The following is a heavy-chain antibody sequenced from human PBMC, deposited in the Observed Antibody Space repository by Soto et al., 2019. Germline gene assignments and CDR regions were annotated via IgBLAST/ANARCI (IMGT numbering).Heavy chain of an antibody. J-gene: IGHJ4*02. V-gene: IGHV1-18*04. CDR3: ARDQTRYCSSTSCYPGGY. Sequence: QVQLVQSGAEVKKPGASVKVSCKASGYTFTSYGISWVRQSPGQGLEWMGWISAYNGNTNYAQKLQGRVTMTTDTSTSTAYMELRSLRSDATAVYYCARDQTRYCSSTSCYPGGYWGQGTLVTVSS. CDR2: ISAYNGNT. D-gene: IGHD2-2*01. CDR1: GYTFTSYG.